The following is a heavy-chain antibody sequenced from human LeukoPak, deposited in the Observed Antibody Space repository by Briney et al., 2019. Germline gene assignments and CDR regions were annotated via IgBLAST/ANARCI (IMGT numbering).Heavy chain of an antibody. CDR3: AKDETMIVVVTRFGAFDI. J-gene: IGHJ3*02. CDR1: GFTFSNYA. CDR2: ISGSGGST. Sequence: PGGSLRLSCAASGFTFSNYAMSWVRQAPGKRMEWVSAISGSGGSTYYADSVKGRFTISRDNSKNTLYLQMNSLRAEDTAVYYCAKDETMIVVVTRFGAFDIWGQGTMVTVSS. V-gene: IGHV3-23*01. D-gene: IGHD3-22*01.